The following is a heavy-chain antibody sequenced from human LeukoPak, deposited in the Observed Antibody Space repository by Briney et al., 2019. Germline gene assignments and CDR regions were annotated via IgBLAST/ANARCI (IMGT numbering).Heavy chain of an antibody. CDR1: GGSISSSSYY. Sequence: SETLSLTCTVSGGSISSSSYYWGWIRQPPGKGLEWIGSIYYSGSTYYNPSLKSRVTISVDTSKNQFSLKLSSVTAADTAVYYCARQVPIVVVTPWYFDLWGRGTLVTVSS. V-gene: IGHV4-39*01. J-gene: IGHJ2*01. D-gene: IGHD3-22*01. CDR2: IYYSGST. CDR3: ARQVPIVVVTPWYFDL.